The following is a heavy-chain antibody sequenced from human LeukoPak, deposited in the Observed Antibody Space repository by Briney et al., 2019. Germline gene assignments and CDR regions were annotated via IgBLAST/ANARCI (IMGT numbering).Heavy chain of an antibody. J-gene: IGHJ4*02. CDR3: ARAGPYPDYYFDY. V-gene: IGHV3-13*01. CDR2: IGTAGDT. Sequence: GGSLRLSCAASGFTFSSYDMHWVRQATGKGLEWVSAIGTAGDTYYPGSVKGRFTISRENAKNSLYLPMNSLRAGDTAVYYCARAGPYPDYYFDYWGQGTLVTVSS. CDR1: GFTFSSYD.